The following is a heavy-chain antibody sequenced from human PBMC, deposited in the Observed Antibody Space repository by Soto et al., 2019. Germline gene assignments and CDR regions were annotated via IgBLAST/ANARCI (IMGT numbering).Heavy chain of an antibody. D-gene: IGHD1-26*01. Sequence: QVQLVQSGAEVKKTGASVRVSCKASGYTLSSYGLSWVRQAPGQGLEWMGWISAYNGDTSYAQKLRGRVTVTTDTSTSTVYMELRSLRYDDTAVYYCARDVSVGANAAYWGQVTTVTVSS. V-gene: IGHV1-18*01. CDR1: GYTLSSYG. J-gene: IGHJ4*02. CDR2: ISAYNGDT. CDR3: ARDVSVGANAAY.